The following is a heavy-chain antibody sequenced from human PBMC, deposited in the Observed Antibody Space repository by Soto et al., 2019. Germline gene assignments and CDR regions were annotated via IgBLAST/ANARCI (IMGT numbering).Heavy chain of an antibody. CDR3: AKDSGTDYYDSSGYPPTFDY. V-gene: IGHV3-23*01. CDR2: ISGSGGST. CDR1: GFTFSSYA. Sequence: LRLSCAASGFTFSSYAMSWVRQAPGKGLEWVSAISGSGGSTYYADSVKGRFTISRDNSKNTLYLQMNGLRAEDTAVYYCAKDSGTDYYDSSGYPPTFDYWGQGTLVTVSS. D-gene: IGHD3-22*01. J-gene: IGHJ4*02.